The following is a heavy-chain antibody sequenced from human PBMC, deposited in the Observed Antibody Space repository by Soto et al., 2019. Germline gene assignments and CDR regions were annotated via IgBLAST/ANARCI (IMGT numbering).Heavy chain of an antibody. CDR2: IIPIFGTA. J-gene: IGHJ6*02. Sequence: ASVKVSCKASGGTFSSYAISWVRQAPGQGLEWMGGIIPIFGTANYAQKFQGRVTITADESTSTAYMELSSLRSEDTAVYYCARFGIVVPAAQRRVYYYGMDVWGQGTTVTVSS. CDR3: ARFGIVVPAAQRRVYYYGMDV. CDR1: GGTFSSYA. V-gene: IGHV1-69*13. D-gene: IGHD2-2*01.